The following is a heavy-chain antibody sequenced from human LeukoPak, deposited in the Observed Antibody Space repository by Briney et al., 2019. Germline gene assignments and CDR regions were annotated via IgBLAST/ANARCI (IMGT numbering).Heavy chain of an antibody. V-gene: IGHV3-20*04. CDR2: INWNGVST. J-gene: IGHJ6*03. D-gene: IGHD4-17*01. Sequence: GGSLRLSCAASGFTFDDHGMSWVRQAPGKGLEWVSGINWNGVSTGYADSVKGRFTISRDNAKNSLYLQMNSLRAEDTAVYYCARAENDYGDYESYYYYYYMDVWGKGTTVTVSS. CDR3: ARAENDYGDYESYYYYYYMDV. CDR1: GFTFDDHG.